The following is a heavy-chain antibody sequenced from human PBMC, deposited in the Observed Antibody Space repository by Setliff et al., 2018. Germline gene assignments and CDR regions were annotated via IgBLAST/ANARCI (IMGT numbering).Heavy chain of an antibody. J-gene: IGHJ5*02. Sequence: LSLTCSVSGYSISSGYYWGWIRQPPGKGLEWIGSIYHSGSTYYNPSLKSRVTMSVDTSKNQFSLKLSSVTAADTAVYYCARTNYYDSSTYFNWFDPWGQGTLVTVSS. V-gene: IGHV4-38-2*01. CDR2: IYHSGST. D-gene: IGHD3-22*01. CDR1: GYSISSGYY. CDR3: ARTNYYDSSTYFNWFDP.